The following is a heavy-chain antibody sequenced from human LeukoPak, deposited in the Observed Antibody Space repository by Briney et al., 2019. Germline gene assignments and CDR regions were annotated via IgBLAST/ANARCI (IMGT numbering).Heavy chain of an antibody. V-gene: IGHV3-9*01. D-gene: IGHD1-26*01. CDR2: ITWNRDNI. CDR3: ARGEEYASHEYFQH. Sequence: PGGSLRLSCKVSGFTFDDYAMHWVRHTPGKGLEWVSGITWNRDNIGYGDSVKGRFTISRDNVKNVLYLQMNSLRPEDTALYYCARGEEYASHEYFQHWGQGTLVTVSS. J-gene: IGHJ1*01. CDR1: GFTFDDYA.